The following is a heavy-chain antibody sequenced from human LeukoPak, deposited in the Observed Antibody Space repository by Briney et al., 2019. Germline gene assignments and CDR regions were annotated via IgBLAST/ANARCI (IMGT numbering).Heavy chain of an antibody. J-gene: IGHJ5*02. CDR1: GGSFSGYY. Sequence: SETLSLTCAVYGGSFSGYYWSWIRQPPGKGLEWIGEINHSGSTNYNPSLKSRVTISVDTSKNQFSLKLSSVTAADTAVYYCARRGYEWLRQKNWFDPWGQGTLVTVSS. CDR2: INHSGST. V-gene: IGHV4-34*01. CDR3: ARRGYEWLRQKNWFDP. D-gene: IGHD5-12*01.